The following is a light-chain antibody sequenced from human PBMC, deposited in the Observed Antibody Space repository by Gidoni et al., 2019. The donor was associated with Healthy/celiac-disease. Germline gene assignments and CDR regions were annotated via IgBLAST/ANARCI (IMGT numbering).Light chain of an antibody. CDR2: AAS. V-gene: IGKV1-27*01. CDR3: QKYNSAPQA. J-gene: IGKJ1*01. Sequence: IQTTHSPSSLSASVGDRVTITCRASQGISNYLTWYQQKPGKVPKLLIYAASTLQSGVPSRFSGSGSGTDFTLTISSLQPEDVATYYCQKYNSAPQAFGQXTKVEIK. CDR1: QGISNY.